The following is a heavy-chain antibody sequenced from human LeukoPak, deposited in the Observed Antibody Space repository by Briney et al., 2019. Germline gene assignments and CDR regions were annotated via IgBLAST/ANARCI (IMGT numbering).Heavy chain of an antibody. D-gene: IGHD3-10*01. V-gene: IGHV3-23*01. J-gene: IGHJ4*02. CDR1: GFTFSSYS. CDR3: AKEVAYYYGSGSYLHFDY. CDR2: ISGSGGST. Sequence: PGGSLRLSCAASGFTFSSYSMSWVRQAPGKGLEWVSAISGSGGSTYYADSVKGRFTLSRDNSKNTLYLQMNSLRAEDTAVYYCAKEVAYYYGSGSYLHFDYWGQGTLVTVSS.